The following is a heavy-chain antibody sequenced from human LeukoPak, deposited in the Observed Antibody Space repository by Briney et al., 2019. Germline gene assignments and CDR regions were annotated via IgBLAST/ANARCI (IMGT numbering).Heavy chain of an antibody. V-gene: IGHV1-69*05. CDR2: IIPIFGTA. CDR1: GGTFSSYA. Sequence: SVKVSCKASGGTFSSYAISWVRQAPGQGLEWMGGIIPIFGTANYAQKFQGRVTITTDESTSTAYMELSSLRSEDTAVYYCARGSRDYYDSSGYRFDYWGQGTLVTGSS. J-gene: IGHJ4*02. CDR3: ARGSRDYYDSSGYRFDY. D-gene: IGHD3-22*01.